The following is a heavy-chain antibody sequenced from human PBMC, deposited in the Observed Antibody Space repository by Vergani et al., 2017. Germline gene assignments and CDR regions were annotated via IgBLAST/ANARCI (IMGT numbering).Heavy chain of an antibody. CDR3: VRDLGRGYCSTTLCFGMDL. CDR2: IHHYGST. Sequence: QLQLQESGPGLVKPSETLSLTCSVSGASIDRSKNYWGWIRQPPGKGLEGIGEIHHYGSTNYNPSLKSRVTIYLDKSKNQFSLTLSSVTAADTAVYYCVRDLGRGYCSTTLCFGMDLWGQGTTVTVS. CDR1: GASIDRSKNY. D-gene: IGHD2-15*01. J-gene: IGHJ6*02. V-gene: IGHV4-39*07.